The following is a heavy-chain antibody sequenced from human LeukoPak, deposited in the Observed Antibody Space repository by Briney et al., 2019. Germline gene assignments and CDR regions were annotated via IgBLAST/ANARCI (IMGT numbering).Heavy chain of an antibody. CDR2: IYWDGSK. J-gene: IGHJ3*02. CDR1: GFSLSTSGVG. CDR3: AYRRYSTSSFGSFDI. V-gene: IGHV2-5*02. D-gene: IGHD6-6*01. Sequence: ESGPTLVKPTQTLTLTCTFSGFSLSTSGVGVGWIRQPPGKALEWLALIYWDGSKPYSPSLKSRLTITEDTSKNQVVLTIVDMAPVDTATYYCAYRRYSTSSFGSFDIWGQGTMVTVSS.